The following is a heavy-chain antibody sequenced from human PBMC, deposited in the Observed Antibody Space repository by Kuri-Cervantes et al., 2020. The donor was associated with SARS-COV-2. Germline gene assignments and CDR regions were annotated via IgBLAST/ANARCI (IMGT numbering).Heavy chain of an antibody. Sequence: GESLKISCAASGFSFSNYGMHWVRQAPGKGLEWVALISYDGSIKYYADSVKGRLTISRDNSKNTQYLQMNSLRPEDTAVYYCAKDAGLEQLDFYYYGMDFWGQGTTVTVSS. CDR1: GFSFSNYG. J-gene: IGHJ6*02. CDR2: ISYDGSIK. D-gene: IGHD6-6*01. V-gene: IGHV3-30*18. CDR3: AKDAGLEQLDFYYYGMDF.